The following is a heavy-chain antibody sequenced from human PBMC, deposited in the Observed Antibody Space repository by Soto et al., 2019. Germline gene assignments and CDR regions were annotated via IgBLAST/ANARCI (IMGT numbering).Heavy chain of an antibody. CDR2: IYYSGST. CDR3: ARAIHSTVYYYYYGMDV. Sequence: QVQLQESGPGLVKPSQTLSLTCTVSGGSISSGGYYWSLIRQHPGKGLEWIGYIYYSGSTYYNPSLKSRVTISVDTSKNQFSLKLSSVTAADTAVYYCARAIHSTVYYYYYGMDVWGQGTTVTVSS. J-gene: IGHJ6*02. V-gene: IGHV4-31*03. CDR1: GGSISSGGYY. D-gene: IGHD4-17*01.